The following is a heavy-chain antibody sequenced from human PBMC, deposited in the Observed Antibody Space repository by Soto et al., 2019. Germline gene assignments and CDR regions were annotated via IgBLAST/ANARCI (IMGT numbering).Heavy chain of an antibody. CDR3: AAAGAGSFDL. Sequence: QLLDSGEGLVPPGGSLRLSCAASGYTFSNYAMSWIRQAPGKGLEWVSTIRGNGDGAYYTDSVKGRFTISRDNSKNTLSLQMNSLRVEDTALYYCAAAGAGSFDLWGQGTMVTVSS. J-gene: IGHJ3*01. CDR2: IRGNGDGA. D-gene: IGHD3-10*01. CDR1: GYTFSNYA. V-gene: IGHV3-23*01.